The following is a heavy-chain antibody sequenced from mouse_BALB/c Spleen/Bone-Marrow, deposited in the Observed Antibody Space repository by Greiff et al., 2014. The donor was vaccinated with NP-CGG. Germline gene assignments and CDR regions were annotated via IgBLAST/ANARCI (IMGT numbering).Heavy chain of an antibody. Sequence: VQLQQSGPELVKPGASVKMSCEASGYTSTRYVIHWVRQKPGQGLDWIGYINPYNEGSKYNEKFKGEATLTSDKSSHTAYMELSSLTSDDSAVYYCARERDYGDYFDYWGQGTTLTVSS. D-gene: IGHD1-1*01. CDR2: INPYNEGS. J-gene: IGHJ2*01. V-gene: IGHV1-14*01. CDR1: GYTSTRYV. CDR3: ARERDYGDYFDY.